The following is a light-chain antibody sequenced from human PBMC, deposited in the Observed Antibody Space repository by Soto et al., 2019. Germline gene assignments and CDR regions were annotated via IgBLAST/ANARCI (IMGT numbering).Light chain of an antibody. CDR1: QGIGND. J-gene: IGKJ1*01. CDR3: LQYYVYPLT. Sequence: AIQVTQSPSSLSASVGDRVTISCRASQGIGNDLGWYQQKPGKAPKLLIYEASTLQTGVASRFSGSGSGTDFTLTISSLQPDDFATYYCLQYYVYPLTFGQGTKVEVK. CDR2: EAS. V-gene: IGKV1-6*01.